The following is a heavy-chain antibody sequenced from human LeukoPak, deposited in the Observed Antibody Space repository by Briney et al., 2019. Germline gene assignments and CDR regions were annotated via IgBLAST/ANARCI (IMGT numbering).Heavy chain of an antibody. CDR1: GFNFRDHW. D-gene: IGHD6-19*01. CDR3: VKNNGWFHLAQ. Sequence: GGSLRLSCAASGFNFRDHWMDWVRQAPGKGLEWVGHIKTDGSETYYLDSLRGRFSISRDNTNDALYLQMNSLRVEDTAVYYCVKNNGWFHLAQWGQGTLATVSS. V-gene: IGHV3-7*03. CDR2: IKTDGSET. J-gene: IGHJ4*02.